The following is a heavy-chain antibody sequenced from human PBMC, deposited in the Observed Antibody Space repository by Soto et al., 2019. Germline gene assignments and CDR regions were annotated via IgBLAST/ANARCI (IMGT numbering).Heavy chain of an antibody. CDR3: ARGGIAAAGTWENWFDP. CDR2: IIPIFGTA. V-gene: IGHV1-69*13. J-gene: IGHJ5*02. CDR1: GGTFSSYA. D-gene: IGHD6-13*01. Sequence: SVKVSCKASGGTFSSYAISWVRQAPGQGLEWMGGIIPIFGTANYAQKFQGRVTITADESTSTAYMELSSLRSEDTAVYYCARGGIAAAGTWENWFDPWGQGTLVTVSS.